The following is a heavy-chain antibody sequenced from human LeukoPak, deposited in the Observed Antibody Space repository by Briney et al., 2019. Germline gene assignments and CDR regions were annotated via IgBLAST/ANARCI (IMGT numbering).Heavy chain of an antibody. J-gene: IGHJ4*02. CDR2: IIPIFGRA. CDR3: ADLVYCSSSSCYEPFNQT. D-gene: IGHD2-2*01. Sequence: SVKVSCKASGGTFSSYAISWVRQAPGQGLEWMGGIIPIFGRANYAQKFQGRVTITADDSTSTAYMELSSLRSEDTAVYYCADLVYCSSSSCYEPFNQTWGQGTLVTVSP. CDR1: GGTFSSYA. V-gene: IGHV1-69*13.